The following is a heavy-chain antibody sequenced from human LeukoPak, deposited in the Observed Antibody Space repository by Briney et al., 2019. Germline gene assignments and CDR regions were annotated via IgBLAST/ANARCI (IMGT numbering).Heavy chain of an antibody. D-gene: IGHD1-26*01. J-gene: IGHJ5*02. Sequence: GSLRLSCAASGFTFSNYWMSWVRQAPGKGLEWVANIKQDGSEKYYVDSVKGRFTISRDNAKNSLYLQMNSLRVEDTAVYYCARVRVGDTKWFDPWGQGTLVTLSS. CDR2: IKQDGSEK. V-gene: IGHV3-7*05. CDR3: ARVRVGDTKWFDP. CDR1: GFTFSNYW.